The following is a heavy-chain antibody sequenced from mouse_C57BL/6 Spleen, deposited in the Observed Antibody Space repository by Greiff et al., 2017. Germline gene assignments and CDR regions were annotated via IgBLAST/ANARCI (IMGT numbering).Heavy chain of an antibody. Sequence: EVMLVESGGGLVKPGGSLKLSCAASGFTFSDYGMHWVRQAPEKGLEWVAYISSGSSTIYYADTVKGRFTISRDNAKNTLFLQMTSLRSEDTAMYYCARPVVPYYAMDYWGQGTSVTVSS. D-gene: IGHD1-1*01. CDR3: ARPVVPYYAMDY. CDR1: GFTFSDYG. J-gene: IGHJ4*01. V-gene: IGHV5-17*01. CDR2: ISSGSSTI.